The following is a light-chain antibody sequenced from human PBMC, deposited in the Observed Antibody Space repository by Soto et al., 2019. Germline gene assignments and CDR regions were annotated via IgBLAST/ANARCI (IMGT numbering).Light chain of an antibody. CDR3: QQRKYWPPLT. CDR2: DAS. J-gene: IGKJ5*01. CDR1: QHVDSN. Sequence: ETVLTQSPATLSLSPGERATLSCRASQHVDSNLAWYQQKRGQPPRLLIYDASNRATGIPARFSGSGSGTDFTLTISSLEPEDFALYYCQQRKYWPPLTFGQGTRLEIK. V-gene: IGKV3-11*01.